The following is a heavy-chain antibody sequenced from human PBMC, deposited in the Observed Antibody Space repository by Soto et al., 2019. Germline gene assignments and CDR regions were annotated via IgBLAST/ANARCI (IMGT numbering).Heavy chain of an antibody. Sequence: QVQLVESGGGVVQPGRSLRLSCAASGFTFSSYGMHWVRQAPGKGLEWVAVIWYDGSNKYYADSVKGRFTISRGNSKNTLYLQMNSLRAEDTAVYYCARDREKEGWLLWSWGQGTLVTVSS. D-gene: IGHD2-15*01. CDR2: IWYDGSNK. V-gene: IGHV3-33*01. J-gene: IGHJ5*02. CDR1: GFTFSSYG. CDR3: ARDREKEGWLLWS.